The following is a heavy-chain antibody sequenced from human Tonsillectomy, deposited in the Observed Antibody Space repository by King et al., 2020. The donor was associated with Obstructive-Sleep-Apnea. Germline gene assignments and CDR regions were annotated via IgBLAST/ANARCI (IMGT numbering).Heavy chain of an antibody. CDR3: ARGPLPFHI. J-gene: IGHJ3*02. V-gene: IGHV4-38-2*02. Sequence: VQLQESGPGLVKPSETLSLTCTVSGYSISSGYYWGWLRQPPGKGLEWIGRIYHSGSTYYNPSLKSRVTISVDTSKNQFSLKLSSVTAADTAVYYCARGPLPFHIWGQGTMVTVSS. CDR2: IYHSGST. CDR1: GYSISSGYY.